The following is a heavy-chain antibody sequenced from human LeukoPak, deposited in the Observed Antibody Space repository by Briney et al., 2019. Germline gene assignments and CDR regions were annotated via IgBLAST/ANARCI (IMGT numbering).Heavy chain of an antibody. CDR3: ARTDILTGYYQNAFDI. J-gene: IGHJ3*02. CDR2: ISSSSSYI. Sequence: GGSLRLSCAASGFTFSSYSMNWVRQAPGKGLEWVSSISSSSSYIYYADSVKGRFTISRDNAKNSLYLQMNSLRAEDTAVYYCARTDILTGYYQNAFDIWGQGTMVTVSS. CDR1: GFTFSSYS. V-gene: IGHV3-21*01. D-gene: IGHD3-9*01.